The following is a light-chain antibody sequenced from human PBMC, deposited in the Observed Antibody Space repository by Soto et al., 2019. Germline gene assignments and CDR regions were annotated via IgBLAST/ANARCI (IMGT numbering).Light chain of an antibody. J-gene: IGLJ2*01. CDR2: SND. V-gene: IGLV1-44*01. Sequence: QSVLTQPPSASGTPGQRVTISCSGSTSNIGDNTVNWYQQLPGAAPKILIYSNDQRPSGVPYRFPGSKSGTSAALAISGLRSEDEGDYYCAGWDDSHVVFGGGTKLTVL. CDR1: TSNIGDNT. CDR3: AGWDDSHVV.